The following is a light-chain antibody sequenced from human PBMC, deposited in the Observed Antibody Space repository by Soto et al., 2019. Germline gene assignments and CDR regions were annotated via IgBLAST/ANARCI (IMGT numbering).Light chain of an antibody. CDR3: QEYRSFSPT. CDR1: QSVGSW. Sequence: DIQMTQSPSTLSASVGDRVTITCRASQSVGSWLAWYHQKPGKAPKLLIYKASNLESGVPSRFSGSGSGTELTLTISSLQPDDFGTYYCQEYRSFSPTFGQGTKVEIK. CDR2: KAS. J-gene: IGKJ1*01. V-gene: IGKV1-5*03.